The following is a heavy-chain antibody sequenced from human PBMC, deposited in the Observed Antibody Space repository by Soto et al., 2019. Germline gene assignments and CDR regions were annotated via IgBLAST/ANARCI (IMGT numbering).Heavy chain of an antibody. Sequence: GGSLRLSCVAPDFSFTHHAMTWVRLPPGKGLQWVAALSHDGGNIYYRDSVRGRFTISRDNSKNTLYLQMHSLKAEDTAVYFCAKQMGTWVDTAIDLWGQGTQVTVSS. CDR3: AKQMGTWVDTAIDL. V-gene: IGHV3-23*01. CDR1: DFSFTHHA. J-gene: IGHJ5*02. CDR2: LSHDGGNI. D-gene: IGHD2-21*02.